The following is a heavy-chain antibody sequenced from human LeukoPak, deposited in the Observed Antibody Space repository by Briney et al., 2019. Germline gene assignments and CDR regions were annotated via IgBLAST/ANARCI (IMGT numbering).Heavy chain of an antibody. CDR3: TKSRIGYCSSTSCYSDY. Sequence: QPGGSLRLSCAASGFTFSSYAMSWVRQAPGKGLEWVSAISGSGGSTYYADSVKGRFTISRDNSKNTLYLQMNSLRAEDTAVYYCTKSRIGYCSSTSCYSDYWGQGTLVTVSS. CDR1: GFTFSSYA. D-gene: IGHD2-2*01. J-gene: IGHJ4*02. V-gene: IGHV3-23*01. CDR2: ISGSGGST.